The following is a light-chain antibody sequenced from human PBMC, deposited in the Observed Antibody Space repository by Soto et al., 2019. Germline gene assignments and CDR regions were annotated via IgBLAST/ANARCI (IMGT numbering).Light chain of an antibody. J-gene: IGKJ2*01. V-gene: IGKV3-11*01. Sequence: ETVLTQSPATLSLSPGERATLSCRASQSVTTYLAWYQQKPGQAPRLLIYDVSNRATCIPARFSGSGSGTDFTLTISSLEPEDFAVYYCQQRSNWPPGYSFGQGTKLEIK. CDR2: DVS. CDR3: QQRSNWPPGYS. CDR1: QSVTTY.